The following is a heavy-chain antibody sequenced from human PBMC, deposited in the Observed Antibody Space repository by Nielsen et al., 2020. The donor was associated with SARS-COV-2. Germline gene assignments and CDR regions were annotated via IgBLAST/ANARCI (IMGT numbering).Heavy chain of an antibody. V-gene: IGHV3-21*01. D-gene: IGHD6-19*01. Sequence: GESLKISCAASGFTFSSYSMNWVRQAPGKGLEWVSSISSSSSYIYYADSVKGRFTISRDNAKNSLYLQMNSLRAEDTAVYYCAKVEEAVTGFDYWGQGTLVTVSS. CDR2: ISSSSSYI. CDR3: AKVEEAVTGFDY. J-gene: IGHJ4*02. CDR1: GFTFSSYS.